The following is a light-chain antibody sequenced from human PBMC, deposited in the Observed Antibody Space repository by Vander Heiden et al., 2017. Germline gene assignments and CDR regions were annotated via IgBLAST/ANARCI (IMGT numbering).Light chain of an antibody. J-gene: IGLJ2*01. V-gene: IGLV3-21*02. CDR1: KSGIKA. CDR3: QVWDSSVAQVI. Sequence: SDVLSQPPSVSVCPGQTGTIACGIHKSGIKAVHWYQQMPGQSPLLVVYDTTDRPSGIPQRFSGSKSDNTATLTISRVEAGDEADYYCQVWDSSVAQVIFGGGTKLTVL. CDR2: DTT.